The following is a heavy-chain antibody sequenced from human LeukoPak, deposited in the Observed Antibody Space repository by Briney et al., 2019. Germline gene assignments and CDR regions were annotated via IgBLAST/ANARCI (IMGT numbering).Heavy chain of an antibody. V-gene: IGHV3-74*01. J-gene: IGHJ4*02. Sequence: GGSLRLSCAASGFTFSSYWMHWVRQAPGKGLVWVSRLNTDGSITNYADSVKGRFTISRDDAKSTLYLQMNSLRAEDTAVYYCAGAGSYRFDYWGLGTLVTVSS. CDR2: LNTDGSIT. CDR3: AGAGSYRFDY. D-gene: IGHD1-26*01. CDR1: GFTFSSYW.